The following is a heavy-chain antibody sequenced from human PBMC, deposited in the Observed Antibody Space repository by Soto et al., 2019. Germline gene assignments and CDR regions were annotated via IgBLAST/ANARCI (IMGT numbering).Heavy chain of an antibody. Sequence: QVQLVESGGGVVQPGRSLRLYCSASGFTFSSYGMHWVRQAPGKGLEWVAVISHDGNNKYYADSVKGRFTISRDNSKNTLYLQMNSLRAEDTAVYYCAKVDGSDAFDIWGQGTVVTVSS. D-gene: IGHD6-19*01. CDR1: GFTFSSYG. V-gene: IGHV3-30*18. CDR3: AKVDGSDAFDI. CDR2: ISHDGNNK. J-gene: IGHJ3*02.